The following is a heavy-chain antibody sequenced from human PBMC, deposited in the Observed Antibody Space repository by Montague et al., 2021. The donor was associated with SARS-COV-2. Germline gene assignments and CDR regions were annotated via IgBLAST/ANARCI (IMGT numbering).Heavy chain of an antibody. D-gene: IGHD2-15*01. CDR2: IYIWGST. Sequence: SETLSLTCTVSGGSISSYYWSWIRQPAGKGLEYIGCIYIWGSTXXXPSXKSRVTMSVDMSKNQFSLKLSSVTAADTAVYYCARGSWDLGAFDIWGQGAMVTVSS. CDR3: ARGSWDLGAFDI. J-gene: IGHJ3*02. V-gene: IGHV4-4*07. CDR1: GGSISSYY.